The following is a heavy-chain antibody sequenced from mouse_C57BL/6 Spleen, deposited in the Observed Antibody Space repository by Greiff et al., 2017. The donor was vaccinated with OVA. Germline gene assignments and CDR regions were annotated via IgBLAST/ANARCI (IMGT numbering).Heavy chain of an antibody. D-gene: IGHD2-2*01. J-gene: IGHJ2*01. CDR2: ISGGGGNT. Sequence: EVKLEESGGGLVKPGGSLKLSCAASGFTFSSYTMSWVRQTPEKRLEWVATISGGGGNTYYPDSVKGRFTISRDNAKNTLYLQMSSLRSEDTALYYCARHLVLYYFDYWGQGTTLTVSS. V-gene: IGHV5-9*01. CDR1: GFTFSSYT. CDR3: ARHLVLYYFDY.